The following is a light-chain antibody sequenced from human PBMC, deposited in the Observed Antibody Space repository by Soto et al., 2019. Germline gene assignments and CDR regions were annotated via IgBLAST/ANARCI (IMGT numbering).Light chain of an antibody. CDR1: SNDVGGFLY. J-gene: IGLJ2*01. V-gene: IGLV2-14*01. Sequence: QSVLTQPASVSGSPGQSITISCTGTSNDVGGFLYVSWFQQHPGKAPKLMIYAVSNRPSGISNRFSGSKSGNTASLTISGLQAEDEADYYCSSYSSSSTLVVFGGGTKLTVL. CDR2: AVS. CDR3: SSYSSSSTLVV.